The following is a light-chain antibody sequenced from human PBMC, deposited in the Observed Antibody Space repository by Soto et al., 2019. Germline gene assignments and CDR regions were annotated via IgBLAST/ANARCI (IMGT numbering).Light chain of an antibody. CDR2: DAS. J-gene: IGKJ1*01. V-gene: IGKV3-20*01. CDR1: QTVEKNY. Sequence: EIVLTQSPGTLSLSPGDRATLSCRASQTVEKNYLAWYQQKPGQAPRLLVDDASRRAAGLPDRFSGSGSGTDFTLTISRLEPEDFAVYYCQQCATSPRTFGHGTKVEVK. CDR3: QQCATSPRT.